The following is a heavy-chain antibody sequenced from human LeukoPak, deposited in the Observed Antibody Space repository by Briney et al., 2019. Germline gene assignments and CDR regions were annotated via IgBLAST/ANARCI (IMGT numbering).Heavy chain of an antibody. D-gene: IGHD3-22*01. J-gene: IGHJ3*02. CDR2: IYHSGST. V-gene: IGHV4-30-2*01. Sequence: SQTLSLTCAVSGGSISSGGYSWSWIRQPPGKGLEWIGYIYHSGSTYYNPSLKSRVTISVDRSKNQFSLKLSSVTAADTAVYYCASYDSSGYHDAFDIWGQGTMVTVSS. CDR3: ASYDSSGYHDAFDI. CDR1: GGSISSGGYS.